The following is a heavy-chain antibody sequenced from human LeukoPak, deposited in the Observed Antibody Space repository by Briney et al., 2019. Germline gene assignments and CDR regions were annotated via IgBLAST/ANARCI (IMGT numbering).Heavy chain of an antibody. Sequence: PSETLSLTCTVSGGSISSYYWSWIRQPPGEGLEWIGYIYYSGSTNYNPSLKSRVTMSVDTSTNHFSLKLSSVTAADTAVYYCARDLYYYDSSGWYYFDYWGQGTLVTVSS. CDR1: GGSISSYY. D-gene: IGHD3-22*01. CDR2: IYYSGST. J-gene: IGHJ4*02. V-gene: IGHV4-59*12. CDR3: ARDLYYYDSSGWYYFDY.